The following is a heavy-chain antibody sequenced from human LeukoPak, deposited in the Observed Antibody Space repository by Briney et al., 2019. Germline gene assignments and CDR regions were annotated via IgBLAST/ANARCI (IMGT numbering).Heavy chain of an antibody. J-gene: IGHJ4*02. D-gene: IGHD3-22*01. CDR3: ARGRYYYDSSGPLRLDY. V-gene: IGHV4-30-2*01. CDR2: IYHSGST. Sequence: SQTLSLTCAVSGGSISSGGYSWSWIRQPPGKGLEWIGYIYHSGSTYYNPSLKSRVTISVDRSKNQFSLKLSSVTAADTAVYYCARGRYYYDSSGPLRLDYWGQGTLVTVSS. CDR1: GGSISSGGYS.